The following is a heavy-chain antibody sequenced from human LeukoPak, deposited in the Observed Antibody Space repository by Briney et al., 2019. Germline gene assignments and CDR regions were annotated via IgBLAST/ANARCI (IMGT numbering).Heavy chain of an antibody. D-gene: IGHD3-22*01. CDR1: GITLSNYA. CDR2: ISGSGGGT. V-gene: IGHV3-23*01. J-gene: IGHJ4*02. Sequence: PGGSLRLSCAVSGITLSNYAMSWVRQAPGKGLEWVAGISGSGGGTHYADSVKGRLTISRGNPKNTLYLQMNNLRAGDTAVYFCAKRGVVIRVILVGFHKEAYYFDSWGQGALVTVSS. CDR3: AKRGVVIRVILVGFHKEAYYFDS.